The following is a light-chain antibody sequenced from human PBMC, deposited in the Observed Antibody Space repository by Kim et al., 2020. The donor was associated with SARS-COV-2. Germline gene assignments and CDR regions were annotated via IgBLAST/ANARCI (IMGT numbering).Light chain of an antibody. V-gene: IGKV3D-15*01. CDR3: QHYNNLPLT. Sequence: EIVMTQSPATLSVSPEERATLSCGASQSVGINLAWYQQKPGQAPRLVIYGASTRAAGIPGRFSGSGSGTEFSLTITSLQPEDFAVYYCQHYNNLPLTFGGGTKLEI. CDR1: QSVGIN. J-gene: IGKJ4*01. CDR2: GAS.